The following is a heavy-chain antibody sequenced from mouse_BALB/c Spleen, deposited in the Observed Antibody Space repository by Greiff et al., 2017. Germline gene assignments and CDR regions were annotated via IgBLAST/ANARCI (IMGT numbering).Heavy chain of an antibody. Sequence: QVQLQQSAAELARPGASVKMSCKASGYTFTSYTMHWVKQRPGQGLEWIGYINPSSGYTEYNQKFKDKTTLTADKSSSTAYMQLSSLTSEDSAVYYCARRGYGSSYWYFDVWGAGTTVTVSS. CDR2: INPSSGYT. J-gene: IGHJ1*01. CDR3: ARRGYGSSYWYFDV. V-gene: IGHV1-4*02. CDR1: GYTFTSYT. D-gene: IGHD1-1*01.